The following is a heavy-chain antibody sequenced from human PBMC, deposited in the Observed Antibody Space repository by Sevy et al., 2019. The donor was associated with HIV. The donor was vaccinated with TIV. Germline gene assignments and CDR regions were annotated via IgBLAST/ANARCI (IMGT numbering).Heavy chain of an antibody. Sequence: ASVKVSCKASGYTFTSYAMHWVRQAPGQRLEWMGWINAGNGNTKYSQKFQGRVTITRDTSASTAYMGLSSLRSEDTAVYYCAREYVRGGWDYYYYGMDVWGQGTTVTVSS. CDR3: AREYVRGGWDYYYYGMDV. J-gene: IGHJ6*02. CDR1: GYTFTSYA. CDR2: INAGNGNT. D-gene: IGHD3-10*02. V-gene: IGHV1-3*01.